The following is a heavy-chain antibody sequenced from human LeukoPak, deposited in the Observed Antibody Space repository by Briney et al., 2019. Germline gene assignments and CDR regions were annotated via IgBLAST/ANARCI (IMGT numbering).Heavy chain of an antibody. CDR3: ARPYYYDSRIGP. CDR2: MYYSGST. J-gene: IGHJ5*02. D-gene: IGHD3-22*01. CDR1: GGPISSGDYY. Sequence: SEPLSLTCTVSGGPISSGDYYWSWIRQPPGKGLEWIAYMYYSGSTYYNPSLKSRVTMSADTSKNQLSLKLSSVTAADTAVYYCARPYYYDSRIGPWGQGILVTVSS. V-gene: IGHV4-30-4*01.